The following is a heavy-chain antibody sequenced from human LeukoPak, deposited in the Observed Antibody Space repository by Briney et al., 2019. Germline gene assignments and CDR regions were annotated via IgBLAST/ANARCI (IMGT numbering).Heavy chain of an antibody. CDR3: ARDRTYSSGWYSDSAFDI. J-gene: IGHJ3*02. CDR2: IYYSGST. CDR1: GYAMSSSDW. D-gene: IGHD6-19*01. V-gene: IGHV4-28*03. Sequence: PSDTLSLTCGVSGYAMSSSDWWGWIRQPPEKELEWIGYIYYSGSTYYNPSLKSRVTISVDTSKNQFSLKLSSVTAADTAVYYCARDRTYSSGWYSDSAFDIWGQGTMVTVSS.